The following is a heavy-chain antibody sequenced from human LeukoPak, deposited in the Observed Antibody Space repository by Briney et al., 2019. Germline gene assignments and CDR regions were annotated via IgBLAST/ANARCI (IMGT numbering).Heavy chain of an antibody. D-gene: IGHD3-22*01. CDR3: ARLGYYDSSGYYCFDY. Sequence: SETLSLTCTVSGGSISSSSYYWGWIRQPPGKGLEWIGSIYYSGSIYYNPSLKSRVTISVDTSKNQFSLKLSSVTAADTAVYYCARLGYYDSSGYYCFDYWGQGTLVTVSS. V-gene: IGHV4-39*01. J-gene: IGHJ4*02. CDR2: IYYSGSI. CDR1: GGSISSSSYY.